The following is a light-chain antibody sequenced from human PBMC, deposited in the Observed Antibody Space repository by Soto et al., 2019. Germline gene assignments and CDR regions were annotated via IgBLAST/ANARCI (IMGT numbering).Light chain of an antibody. CDR1: SNDIGGYNY. Sequence: QSALTQPASVSGSPGQSITISCTGTSNDIGGYNYVSWYQQHPDKAPKLLIYEVSNRPSGVSNRFSGSKSGNTASLTISGLQADDEADYYCSSYTTSTPPFVFGIGTKVTVL. V-gene: IGLV2-14*01. CDR3: SSYTTSTPPFV. J-gene: IGLJ1*01. CDR2: EVS.